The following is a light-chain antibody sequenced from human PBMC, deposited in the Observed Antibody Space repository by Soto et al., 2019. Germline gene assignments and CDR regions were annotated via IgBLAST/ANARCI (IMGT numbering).Light chain of an antibody. CDR3: QKYNSAPLT. V-gene: IGKV1-27*01. CDR1: QDIGNF. CDR2: GAS. J-gene: IGKJ4*01. Sequence: IQMTQSPSSLSASPGDSVTITCRASQDIGNFLAWYQQKPGTVAKLLIYGASTLQSGVPSRFSGSGSETNFTLTIASLQAEDAGSYYCQKYNSAPLTFGGGTKVEIK.